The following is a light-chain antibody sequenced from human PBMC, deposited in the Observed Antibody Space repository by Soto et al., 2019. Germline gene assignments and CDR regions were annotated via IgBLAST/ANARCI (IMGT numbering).Light chain of an antibody. Sequence: QSALTQPASVSGSPGQSITISCTGTSSDVGGSNYVSWYQQHPGKAPKLMIYEVSNRPSGVSNRFSGSKSGNTASLTISGLQAEDEADYYCSSYTSSSTLVVFGTGTKLTVL. V-gene: IGLV2-14*01. J-gene: IGLJ1*01. CDR3: SSYTSSSTLVV. CDR2: EVS. CDR1: SSDVGGSNY.